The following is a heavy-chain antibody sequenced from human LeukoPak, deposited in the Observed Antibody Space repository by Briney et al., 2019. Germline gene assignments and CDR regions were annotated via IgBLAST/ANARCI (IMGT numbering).Heavy chain of an antibody. CDR1: GFTLSDYA. J-gene: IGHJ4*02. Sequence: GGSLRLSCAASGFTLSDYAMYWVRQAPGKGLVGVSRFTADGSSTIYADSVMGRFTVSRDIAKNTLYLQMYSLRAEDTAVYYCARAQMGTPTDCWGQGTLVTVSS. CDR3: ARAQMGTPTDC. CDR2: FTADGSST. V-gene: IGHV3-74*01. D-gene: IGHD1-14*01.